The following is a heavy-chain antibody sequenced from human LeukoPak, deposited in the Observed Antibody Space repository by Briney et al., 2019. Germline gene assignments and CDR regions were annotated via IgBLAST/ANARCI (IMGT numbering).Heavy chain of an antibody. CDR3: ARDAESDTGDFLYFDY. D-gene: IGHD4-17*01. J-gene: IGHJ4*02. Sequence: SETLSLTCTVSGDSITSNSFYWGWIRQPPGKGLEWIGSAYYSGSSYSNPSLKSRVTISVDTPKNQFSLKVTSVTAADTAVYYCARDAESDTGDFLYFDYWGQGTLVTVSS. V-gene: IGHV4-39*07. CDR2: AYYSGSS. CDR1: GDSITSNSFY.